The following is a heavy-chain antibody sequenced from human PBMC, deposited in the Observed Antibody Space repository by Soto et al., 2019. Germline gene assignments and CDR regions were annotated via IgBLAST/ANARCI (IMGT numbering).Heavy chain of an antibody. J-gene: IGHJ4*02. D-gene: IGHD3-22*01. CDR3: ARVSNYYDSSGYYLYFDD. V-gene: IGHV3-21*01. CDR1: GFTFSSYS. CDR2: ISSSSSYI. Sequence: PGGSLRLSCAASGFTFSSYSMNWVRQAPGKGLEWVSSISSSSSYIYYADSVKGRFTISRDNAKNSLYLQMNSLRAEDTAVYYCARVSNYYDSSGYYLYFDDWGQGTLVTVSS.